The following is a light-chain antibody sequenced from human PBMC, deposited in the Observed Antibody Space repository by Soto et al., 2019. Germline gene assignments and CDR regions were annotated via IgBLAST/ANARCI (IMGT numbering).Light chain of an antibody. CDR1: QSISSW. J-gene: IGKJ1*01. CDR2: DAS. CDR3: QQYNSYPWA. V-gene: IGKV1-5*01. Sequence: DIQMTQSPSTLSASVGDRVTITCRASQSISSWLAWYQQKPGKAPKLLIYDASSLESGVPSRFSGSGSGTEFTLTISSLQPDDFATYYFQQYNSYPWAFGQGTKGDFK.